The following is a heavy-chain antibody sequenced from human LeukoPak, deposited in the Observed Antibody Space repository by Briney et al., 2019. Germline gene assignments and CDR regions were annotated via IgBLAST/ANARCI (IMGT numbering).Heavy chain of an antibody. CDR3: AKKAMVRGAHPCWFDP. Sequence: PGGSLRLSCADSGFTFSSHWMHWVRQAPGKGLVWVSRINSDGSSTNYADSVKGRFTISRDNSKNTLYLQMNSLRAEDTAVYYCAKKAMVRGAHPCWFDPWGQGTLVTVSS. D-gene: IGHD3-10*01. J-gene: IGHJ5*02. V-gene: IGHV3-74*01. CDR2: INSDGSST. CDR1: GFTFSSHW.